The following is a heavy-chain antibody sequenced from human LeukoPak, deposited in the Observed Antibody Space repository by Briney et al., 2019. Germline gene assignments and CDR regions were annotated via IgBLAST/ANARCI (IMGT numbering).Heavy chain of an antibody. D-gene: IGHD6-13*01. CDR2: ISYDGSNK. Sequence: GGSLRLSCAASGFTFSGYAMHWVRQAPGKGLEWVAVISYDGSNKYYADSVKGRFTISRDNSKNTLYLQMNSLRAEDTAVYYCARDFNIAAAGYYFDYWGQGTLVTVSS. CDR3: ARDFNIAAAGYYFDY. V-gene: IGHV3-30*04. J-gene: IGHJ4*02. CDR1: GFTFSGYA.